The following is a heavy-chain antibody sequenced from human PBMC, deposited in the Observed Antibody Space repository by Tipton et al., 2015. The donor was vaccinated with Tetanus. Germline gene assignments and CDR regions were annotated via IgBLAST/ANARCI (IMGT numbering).Heavy chain of an antibody. CDR3: ARGLTSPSMGVWFDP. Sequence: TLSLTCAVYGGSFSGYYWSWIRQPPGKGLEWIGEINHSGSTNYNPSLKSRVTISVDTSKNQFSLNLNSVTAADTAIYYCARGLTSPSMGVWFDPWGQGTLVTVSS. CDR2: INHSGST. J-gene: IGHJ5*02. V-gene: IGHV4-34*01. CDR1: GGSFSGYY. D-gene: IGHD2-2*01.